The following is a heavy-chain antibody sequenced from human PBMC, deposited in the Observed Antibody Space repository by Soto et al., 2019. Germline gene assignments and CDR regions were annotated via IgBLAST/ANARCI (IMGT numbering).Heavy chain of an antibody. CDR3: AKDMVRGNGGRWDSFDY. D-gene: IGHD3-10*01. J-gene: IGHJ4*02. CDR2: ISYDGSNK. V-gene: IGHV3-30*18. CDR1: GFTFSSYG. Sequence: QVQLVESGGGVVQPGRSLRLSCAASGFTFSSYGMHWVRQAPGKGLEWVAVISYDGSNKYYADSVKGRFTISRDNSKNTLYLQMNSLRAEDTAVYYCAKDMVRGNGGRWDSFDYWGQGTLVTVSS.